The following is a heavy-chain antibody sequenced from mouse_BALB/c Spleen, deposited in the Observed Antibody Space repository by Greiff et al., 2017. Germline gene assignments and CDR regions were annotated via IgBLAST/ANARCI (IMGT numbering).Heavy chain of an antibody. Sequence: EVQLQESGPGLVKPSQSLSLTCSVTGYSITSGYYWNRIRQFPGNKLEWMGYISYDGSNNYNPSLKNRISITRDTSKNQFFLKLNSVTTEDTATYYCARDRAYWGQGTLVTVSA. V-gene: IGHV3-6*02. CDR1: GYSITSGYY. CDR3: ARDRAY. CDR2: ISYDGSN. J-gene: IGHJ3*01.